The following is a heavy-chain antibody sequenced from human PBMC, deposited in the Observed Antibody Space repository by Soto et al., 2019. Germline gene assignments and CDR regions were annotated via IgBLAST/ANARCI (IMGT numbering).Heavy chain of an antibody. V-gene: IGHV4-34*01. J-gene: IGHJ5*02. Sequence: SETLSLTCAVYGGSFSGYYGAWFRQPPGKGLEWIGEINHSGTTIYNPSLKSRVTISVDTSKNQFSLNLISLTAADTAVYYCARLPPGRRPNWFDPWGQGTPVTVSS. CDR3: ARLPPGRRPNWFDP. CDR2: INHSGTT. CDR1: GGSFSGYY.